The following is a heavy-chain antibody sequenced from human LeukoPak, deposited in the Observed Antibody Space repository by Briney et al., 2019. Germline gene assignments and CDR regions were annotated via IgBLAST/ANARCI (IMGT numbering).Heavy chain of an antibody. CDR2: IYYSGST. J-gene: IGHJ3*02. D-gene: IGHD3-22*01. V-gene: IGHV4-30-4*08. Sequence: SETLSLTCTVSGGSISSGDYYWSWIRQPPGKGLEWIGYIYYSGSTYYNPSLKSRVTISVDTSKNQFSLKLSSVTAADTAVYYCARQYYYGTSSYYSPGIGDSGIPGHIDIWGPGTMVTVSS. CDR3: ARQYYYGTSSYYSPGIGDSGIPGHIDI. CDR1: GGSISSGDYY.